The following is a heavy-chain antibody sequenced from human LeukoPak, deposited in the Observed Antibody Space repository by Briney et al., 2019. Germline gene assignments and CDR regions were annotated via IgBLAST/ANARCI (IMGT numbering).Heavy chain of an antibody. Sequence: GGSLRLSCAASGFTFSSYAMSWVRQAPGKGLEWVSVIYSGGSTYCADSVKGRFTISRDNSKNTLYLQMNSLRAEDTAVYYCATSNYYDSSGLDYWGQGTLVTVSS. D-gene: IGHD3-22*01. CDR1: GFTFSSYA. CDR3: ATSNYYDSSGLDY. CDR2: IYSGGST. J-gene: IGHJ4*02. V-gene: IGHV3-53*01.